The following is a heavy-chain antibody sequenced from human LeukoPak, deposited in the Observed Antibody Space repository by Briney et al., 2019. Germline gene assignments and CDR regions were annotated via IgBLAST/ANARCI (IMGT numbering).Heavy chain of an antibody. V-gene: IGHV3-23*01. Sequence: GGSLRLSCAASGFTFSSYAMSWVRQAPGKGLEWVSSISASAATTLYADSVKGRFTISRDTFKNTLVLQMNGLRAEDTAVYYCTKSVGYLYDSSGYYWLGTFDYWGQGTLVAVSS. CDR2: ISASAATT. CDR3: TKSVGYLYDSSGYYWLGTFDY. CDR1: GFTFSSYA. D-gene: IGHD3-22*01. J-gene: IGHJ4*02.